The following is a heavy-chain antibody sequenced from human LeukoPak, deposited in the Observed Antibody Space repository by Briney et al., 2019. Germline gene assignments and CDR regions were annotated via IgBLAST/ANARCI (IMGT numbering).Heavy chain of an antibody. D-gene: IGHD1-26*01. Sequence: GGSLTLSCAVLGFTFNTYFMHWVRQSPGKGLVWVSHIGTDGTDTAYADSVKGRFTISRVNAKDTLYLQMHSLRAEDTAVYYCARSGPEQWGSNFYFYMDVWGKGTTLTVSS. CDR3: ARSGPEQWGSNFYFYMDV. CDR2: IGTDGTDT. CDR1: GFTFNTYF. J-gene: IGHJ6*03. V-gene: IGHV3-74*01.